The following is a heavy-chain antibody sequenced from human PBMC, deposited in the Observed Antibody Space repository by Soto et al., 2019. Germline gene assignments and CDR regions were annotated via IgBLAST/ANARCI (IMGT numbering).Heavy chain of an antibody. D-gene: IGHD3-10*01. CDR3: ARDLRGRGSGRFDP. V-gene: IGHV4-31*02. J-gene: IGHJ5*02. CDR2: IYYSGVT. Sequence: WTWLRQPPGKGLEWIGYIYYSGVTYYNPSLKSRVTISVDTSKNQFSLKLSSVTAADTAMYYCARDLRGRGSGRFDPWGQGTLVTVSS.